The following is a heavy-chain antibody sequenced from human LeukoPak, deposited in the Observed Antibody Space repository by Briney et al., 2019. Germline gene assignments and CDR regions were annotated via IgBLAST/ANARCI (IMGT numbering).Heavy chain of an antibody. CDR2: INHSGST. CDR1: GGSFSGYY. J-gene: IGHJ6*04. Sequence: SETLSLTCAVYGGSFSGYYWSWIRQPPGKGLEWIGEINHSGSTNYNPSLKSRVTISVDTSKNQFSLKLSSVTAADTAVYYCARERLLWFGGYCGMDVWGKGTTVTVSS. CDR3: ARERLLWFGGYCGMDV. D-gene: IGHD3-10*01. V-gene: IGHV4-34*01.